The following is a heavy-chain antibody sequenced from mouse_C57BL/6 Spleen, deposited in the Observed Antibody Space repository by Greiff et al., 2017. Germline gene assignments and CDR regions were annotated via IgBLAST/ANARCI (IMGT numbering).Heavy chain of an antibody. V-gene: IGHV1-9*01. CDR2: ILPGSGST. CDR1: GYTFTGYW. Sequence: QVQLKQSGAELMKPGASVKLSCKATGYTFTGYWIEWVKQRPGHGLEWIGEILPGSGSTNYNEKFKGKATFTADTSSNTAYMQLSSLTTEDSAIXYCARSIPYDGYSYAMDYWGQGTSVTVSS. CDR3: ARSIPYDGYSYAMDY. J-gene: IGHJ4*01. D-gene: IGHD2-3*01.